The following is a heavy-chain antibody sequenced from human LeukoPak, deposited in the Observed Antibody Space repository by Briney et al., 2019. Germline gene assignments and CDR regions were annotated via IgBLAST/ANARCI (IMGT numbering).Heavy chain of an antibody. CDR1: GFTFTNYA. CDR3: ARRAYNWGAFDI. J-gene: IGHJ3*02. CDR2: LSPSGADT. V-gene: IGHV3-23*01. D-gene: IGHD5-24*01. Sequence: GGSLRLSCAASGFTFTNYAMNWVRQAPGKGLEWVSTLSPSGADTYYADSVKGRFTISRDISKNTLYLRMNSLRAEDTAVYYCARRAYNWGAFDIWGQGTMVTVSS.